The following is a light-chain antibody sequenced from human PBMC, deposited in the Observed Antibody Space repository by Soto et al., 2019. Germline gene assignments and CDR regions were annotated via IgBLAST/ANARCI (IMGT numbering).Light chain of an antibody. V-gene: IGKV3-20*01. CDR2: GAS. J-gene: IGKJ2*01. Sequence: EIGLTQSPGTLSLSPGERATLSCRASQSVRSNYLAWYQQKPGQTPRLLINGASIRATGIPDRFSGSGSGTDFTLTISRLEPEDFAVYYCQQYGGSPYTFAQGTKLEIK. CDR3: QQYGGSPYT. CDR1: QSVRSNY.